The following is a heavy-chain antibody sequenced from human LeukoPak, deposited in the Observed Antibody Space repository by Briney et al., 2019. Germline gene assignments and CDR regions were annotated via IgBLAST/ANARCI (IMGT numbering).Heavy chain of an antibody. V-gene: IGHV3-64*02. J-gene: IGHJ4*02. CDR3: ARTRSGSYYGPFDY. D-gene: IGHD1-26*01. CDR2: ISSNGGST. CDR1: GFTFSSYA. Sequence: GGSLRLSCAASGFTFSSYAMHWVRQAPGKGLEYVSAISSNGGSTYYADSVEGRFTISRDNSKNTLYPQMGSLRAEDMAVYYCARTRSGSYYGPFDYWGQGTLVTVSS.